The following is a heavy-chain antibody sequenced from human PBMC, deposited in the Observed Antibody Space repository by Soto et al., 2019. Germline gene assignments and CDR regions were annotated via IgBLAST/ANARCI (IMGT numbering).Heavy chain of an antibody. CDR2: FDPEDGET. Sequence: ASVKVSCKVSGYTLTELSMHWVRQAPGKGLEWMGGFDPEDGETIYAQKFQGRVTMTEDTSTDTAYMELSSLRSEDTAAYYCATFGFELWFGELDNWFDPWGQGTLVTVSS. CDR3: ATFGFELWFGELDNWFDP. J-gene: IGHJ5*02. V-gene: IGHV1-24*01. D-gene: IGHD3-10*01. CDR1: GYTLTELS.